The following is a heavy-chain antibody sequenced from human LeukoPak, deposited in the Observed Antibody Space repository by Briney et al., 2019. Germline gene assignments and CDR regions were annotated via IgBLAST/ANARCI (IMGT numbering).Heavy chain of an antibody. CDR1: GYMFSDYY. CDR3: ARDKVPHYYDTSGYSGWFDP. CDR2: ISHSGSTI. J-gene: IGHJ5*02. D-gene: IGHD3-22*01. Sequence: GGSLRLSCTASGYMFSDYYMSWIRQAPEKGLEWLSYISHSGSTIYYADSVKGRFTITRDNLKYTLYLQMNSLRPADTAVYYCARDKVPHYYDTSGYSGWFDPWGQGTQVTVSS. V-gene: IGHV3-11*04.